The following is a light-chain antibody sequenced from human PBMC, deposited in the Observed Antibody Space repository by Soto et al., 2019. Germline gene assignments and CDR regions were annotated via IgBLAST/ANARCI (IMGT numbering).Light chain of an antibody. CDR1: QSISFW. Sequence: DIQLTQSPSTLSASVGDRVTITCRASQSISFWLAWYQQKPGKAPKVLIYGASSLQSGVPSRFSGSGSGREFTLTISSLQPDDFATYYCQQYNSHWATFGQGTKLEIK. CDR2: GAS. J-gene: IGKJ2*01. V-gene: IGKV1-5*01. CDR3: QQYNSHWAT.